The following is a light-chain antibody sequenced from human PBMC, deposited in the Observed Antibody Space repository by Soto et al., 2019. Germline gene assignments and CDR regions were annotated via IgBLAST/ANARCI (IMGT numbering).Light chain of an antibody. CDR3: QPLHSYPFT. CDR2: AAT. CDR1: QGVSSS. Sequence: EIVINQSPTTVSATVEDTVIIHCRASQGVSSSLAWYHQQPGKAPKLLIYAATTLQSGVPSRFSGSGSGTDFNLTIYCLQPEDFATYCCQPLHSYPFTLAQGANV. J-gene: IGKJ1*01. V-gene: IGKV1-9*01.